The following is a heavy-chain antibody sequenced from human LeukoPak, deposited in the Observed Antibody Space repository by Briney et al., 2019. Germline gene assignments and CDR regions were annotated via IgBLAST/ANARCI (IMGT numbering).Heavy chain of an antibody. V-gene: IGHV1-69*04. J-gene: IGHJ6*02. Sequence: ASVKVSCKASGGTFSSYAISWVRQAPGQGLEWMGRIIPILGIANYAQKFQGRVTITADKSTSTAYMELSSLRSEDTAVYYCASVLRYFPYGMDVWGQGTAVTVSS. D-gene: IGHD3-9*01. CDR2: IIPILGIA. CDR3: ASVLRYFPYGMDV. CDR1: GGTFSSYA.